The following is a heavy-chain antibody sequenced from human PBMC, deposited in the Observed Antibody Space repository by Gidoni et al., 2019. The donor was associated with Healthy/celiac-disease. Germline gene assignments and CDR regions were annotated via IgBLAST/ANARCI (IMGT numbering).Heavy chain of an antibody. Sequence: QVQLVESGGGVVQPGRSLRLSCAASGFTFSSYGMHWVRQAPGKGLEWVAVISYDGSNKYYADSVKGRFTISRDNSKNTLYLQMNSLRAEDTAVYYCASLLWFGELLFDYWGQGTLVTVSS. J-gene: IGHJ4*02. CDR2: ISYDGSNK. D-gene: IGHD3-10*01. CDR1: GFTFSSYG. V-gene: IGHV3-30*03. CDR3: ASLLWFGELLFDY.